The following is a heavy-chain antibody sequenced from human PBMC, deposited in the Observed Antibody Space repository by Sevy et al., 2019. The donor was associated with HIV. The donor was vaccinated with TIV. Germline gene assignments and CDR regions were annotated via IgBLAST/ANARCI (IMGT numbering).Heavy chain of an antibody. V-gene: IGHV3-30-3*01. CDR3: AREGPRGYYFDY. J-gene: IGHJ4*02. D-gene: IGHD3-3*01. Sequence: GGSLRLSCAASGFTFSSYAMHWVRQAPGKGLEWMSVISSNGNNKYYADSVKGRFTISRDNSKNTLFLQMNGLRPEDTAMYYCAREGPRGYYFDYWGLGTLVTVSS. CDR2: ISSNGNNK. CDR1: GFTFSSYA.